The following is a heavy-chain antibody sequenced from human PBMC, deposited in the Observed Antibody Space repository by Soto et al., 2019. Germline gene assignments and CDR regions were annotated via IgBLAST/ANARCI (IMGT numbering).Heavy chain of an antibody. Sequence: GGSLRLSCAASGFTFSSYAMSWVRQAPGKGLEWVSAISGSGGSTYYADSVKGRFTISRDNSKNTLYLQMNSPRAEDTAVYYCAKDPDYDFWSGYSDYWGQGTLVTVSS. CDR1: GFTFSSYA. D-gene: IGHD3-3*01. CDR2: ISGSGGST. V-gene: IGHV3-23*01. J-gene: IGHJ4*02. CDR3: AKDPDYDFWSGYSDY.